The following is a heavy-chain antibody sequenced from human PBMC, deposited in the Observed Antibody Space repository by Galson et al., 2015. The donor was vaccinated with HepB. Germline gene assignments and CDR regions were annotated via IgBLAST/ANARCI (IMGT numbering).Heavy chain of an antibody. V-gene: IGHV1-18*01. Sequence: SVKVSCKASGYTFTSYGISWVRQAPGQGLEWMGWISAYNGNTNYAQKLQGRVTMTADTSTSTAYMELRSLRSDDTAVYYCARVRPLEWLLGAFDIWGQGTVVTVSS. J-gene: IGHJ3*02. CDR2: ISAYNGNT. D-gene: IGHD3-3*01. CDR3: ARVRPLEWLLGAFDI. CDR1: GYTFTSYG.